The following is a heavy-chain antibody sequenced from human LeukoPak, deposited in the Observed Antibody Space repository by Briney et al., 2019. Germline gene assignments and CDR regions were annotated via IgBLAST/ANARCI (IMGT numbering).Heavy chain of an antibody. V-gene: IGHV3-33*01. CDR1: GFTFSSYG. CDR2: IWYDGSNK. Sequence: PGGSLRLSCAASGFTFSSYGMHWVRQAPGKGLEWVAVIWYDGSNKYYADSVKGRFTISRDNSKNTLYLQMNSLRAEDTAVYYCARDLGGLYYYYYGMDVWSQGTTVTVSS. D-gene: IGHD2-15*01. J-gene: IGHJ6*02. CDR3: ARDLGGLYYYYYGMDV.